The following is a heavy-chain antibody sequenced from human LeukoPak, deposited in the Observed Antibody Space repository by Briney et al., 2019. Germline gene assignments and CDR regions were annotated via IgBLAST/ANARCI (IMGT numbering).Heavy chain of an antibody. D-gene: IGHD6-19*01. CDR2: IKSKTDGGTT. J-gene: IGHJ6*02. V-gene: IGHV3-15*01. CDR1: GFTFSNAW. Sequence: GGSLRLSCAASGFTFSNAWMSWVRQAPGKGLEWVGRIKSKTDGGTTDYAAPVKGRFTISRDDSKNTLYLQMNSLKTEDTAVYYCTTVGAVAGYFYYYYGMDVWGQGTTVTISS. CDR3: TTVGAVAGYFYYYYGMDV.